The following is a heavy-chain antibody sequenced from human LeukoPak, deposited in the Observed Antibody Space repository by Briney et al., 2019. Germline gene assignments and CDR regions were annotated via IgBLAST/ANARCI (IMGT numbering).Heavy chain of an antibody. CDR1: GGTFSSYA. V-gene: IGHV1-69*04. D-gene: IGHD5-12*01. J-gene: IGHJ4*02. CDR3: ARDFSWLRLPGDSRFDY. CDR2: IIPILGIA. Sequence: RASVKVSCKASGGTFSSYAISWVRQAPGQGLEWMGRIIPILGIANYAQKFQGRVTITADKSTSTAYMELSSLRSEDTAVYYCARDFSWLRLPGDSRFDYWGQGTLVTVSS.